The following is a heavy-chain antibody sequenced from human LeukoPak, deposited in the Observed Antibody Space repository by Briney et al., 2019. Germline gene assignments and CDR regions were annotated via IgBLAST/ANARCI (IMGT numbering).Heavy chain of an antibody. CDR1: GFTFSSYE. CDR3: ARDGTPIHSSGWVYMDV. CDR2: ISASGTLT. Sequence: GGSLRLSCAASGFTFSSYEMNWVRQAPGKGLEWISYISASGTLTHYADSVEGRFTISRDNARNSLYLQMNSLRAEDTAVYYCARDGTPIHSSGWVYMDVWGKGTTVTISS. D-gene: IGHD6-25*01. J-gene: IGHJ6*04. V-gene: IGHV3-48*03.